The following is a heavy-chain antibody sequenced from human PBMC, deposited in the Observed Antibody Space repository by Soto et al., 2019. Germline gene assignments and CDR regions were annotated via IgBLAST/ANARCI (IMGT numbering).Heavy chain of an antibody. Sequence: QVQLQESGPGLVKPSQTLSLTCTVSGGSISSGGYYWSWIRQHPGKGLEWIGYIYDSGSSYYKPSLKSRVTISVDTSKNQFSLKLSSVTAADTAVYYCAGVPCSGGSCYARFEYWGQGTLVTVSS. J-gene: IGHJ4*02. D-gene: IGHD2-15*01. CDR3: AGVPCSGGSCYARFEY. CDR1: GGSISSGGYY. V-gene: IGHV4-31*03. CDR2: IYDSGSS.